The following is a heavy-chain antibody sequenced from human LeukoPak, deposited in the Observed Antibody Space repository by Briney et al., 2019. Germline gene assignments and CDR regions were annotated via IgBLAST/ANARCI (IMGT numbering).Heavy chain of an antibody. J-gene: IGHJ4*02. V-gene: IGHV5-51*01. CDR2: IYPGDSDT. CDR1: GYSFTSYW. D-gene: IGHD6-19*01. Sequence: GESLKISCKGSGYSFTSYWIGWVRQMPGKGLEWMGIIYPGDSDTRYSPSFQGQVTISADKSISTAYLQWSSLKASDTAMYYCARHEDHIYQYSSGWYGVDYWGQGTLVTVSS. CDR3: ARHEDHIYQYSSGWYGVDY.